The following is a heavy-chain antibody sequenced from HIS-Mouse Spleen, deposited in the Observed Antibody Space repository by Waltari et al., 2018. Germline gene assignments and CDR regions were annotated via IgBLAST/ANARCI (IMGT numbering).Heavy chain of an antibody. D-gene: IGHD1-26*01. J-gene: IGHJ6*02. Sequence: QVQLVQSGAEVKTPGASVKVSCKASGYTFTGYYMHWVRQAPGQGLEWMGWIKPNSGGTNYAQKFQGRVTMTRDTSISTAYMELSRLRSDDTAVYYCVRGSSSGSYWYYYYGMDVWGQGTTVTVSS. CDR1: GYTFTGYY. CDR3: VRGSSSGSYWYYYYGMDV. CDR2: IKPNSGGT. V-gene: IGHV1-2*02.